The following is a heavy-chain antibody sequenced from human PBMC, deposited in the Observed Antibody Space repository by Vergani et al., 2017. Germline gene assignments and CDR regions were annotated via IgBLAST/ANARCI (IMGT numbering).Heavy chain of an antibody. CDR3: EALLSRPAFDY. D-gene: IGHD2-21*01. V-gene: IGHV1-69*04. Sequence: QVQLVQSGAEVKKPGSSVKVSCKASGGTLSSYAISWVRQAPGQGLEWMGRIIPLLGIANYAQKFKGRVTITADKSTSTAYMELSSLRSEDTAVYYCEALLSRPAFDYWGQGTLVTVSS. CDR2: IIPLLGIA. J-gene: IGHJ4*02. CDR1: GGTLSSYA.